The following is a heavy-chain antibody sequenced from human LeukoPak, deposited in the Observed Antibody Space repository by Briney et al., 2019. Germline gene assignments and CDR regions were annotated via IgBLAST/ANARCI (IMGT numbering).Heavy chain of an antibody. CDR3: ARPGYYYYYGMDV. J-gene: IGHJ6*02. CDR1: GGSFSGYY. Sequence: SETLSLTCAVYGGSFSGYYWSWIRQPPGKGLEWIGEINHSGSTNYNPSLKSRVTISVDTSKNQFSLKLSSVTAADTAVYYRARPGYYYYYGMDVWGQGTTVTVSS. V-gene: IGHV4-34*01. CDR2: INHSGST.